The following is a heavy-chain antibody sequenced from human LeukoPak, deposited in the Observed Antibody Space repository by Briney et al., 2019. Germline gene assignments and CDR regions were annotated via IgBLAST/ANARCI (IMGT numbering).Heavy chain of an antibody. D-gene: IGHD5-24*01. V-gene: IGHV1-69*05. CDR2: IIPIFGTA. CDR3: ARDLGRDGHRGLDY. J-gene: IGHJ4*02. Sequence: SVKVSCKASGGTFSSYAISWVRQAPGQGLEWMGGIIPIFGTANCAQKFQGRVTITTDESTSTAYMELSSLRSEDTAVYYCARDLGRDGHRGLDYWGQGTLVTVSS. CDR1: GGTFSSYA.